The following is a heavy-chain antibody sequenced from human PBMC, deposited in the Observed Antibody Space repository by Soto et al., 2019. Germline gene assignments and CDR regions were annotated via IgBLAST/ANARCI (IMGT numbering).Heavy chain of an antibody. CDR2: IYYSGST. D-gene: IGHD5-18*01. CDR3: ARIVPHTDRYSYGDLVDY. V-gene: IGHV4-39*01. J-gene: IGHJ4*02. Sequence: QLQLQESGPGLVKPSETLSLTCTVSGGSISSSSYYWGWIRQPPGKGLEWIGSIYYSGSTYYNPSLKSRVTLSVDTSKNQFSLKLSSVTAADTAVYYCARIVPHTDRYSYGDLVDYWGQGTLVTVSS. CDR1: GGSISSSSYY.